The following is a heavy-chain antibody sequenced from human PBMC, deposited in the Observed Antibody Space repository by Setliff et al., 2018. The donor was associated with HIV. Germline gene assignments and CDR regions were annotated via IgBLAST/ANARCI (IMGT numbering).Heavy chain of an antibody. CDR3: ASSKGRLVIPAFDY. D-gene: IGHD3-9*01. V-gene: IGHV4-59*11. CDR2: YYNGGT. Sequence: PSETLSLTCTVSGASINSHYWNWVRQSPAKGLEWIGYYYNGGTSYNPSLQSRVTISVDTPKNQFSLHLNSVTAADTAVYYCASSKGRLVIPAFDYWGQGTLVTVSS. CDR1: GASINSHY. J-gene: IGHJ4*02.